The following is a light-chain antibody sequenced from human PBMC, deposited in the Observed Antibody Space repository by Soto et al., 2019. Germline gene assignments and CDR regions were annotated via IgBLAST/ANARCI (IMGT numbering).Light chain of an antibody. CDR2: AAS. CDR3: QQSYSTLRLT. Sequence: DIQMTQSPSSLSASVGNRVSITCQASQDIATYLNWYQQKPGKAPKLLIYAASSLQSGVPSRFSGSGSGTDFTLTISSLQPEDFATYYCQQSYSTLRLTFGGGTKVDIK. CDR1: QDIATY. V-gene: IGKV1-39*01. J-gene: IGKJ4*01.